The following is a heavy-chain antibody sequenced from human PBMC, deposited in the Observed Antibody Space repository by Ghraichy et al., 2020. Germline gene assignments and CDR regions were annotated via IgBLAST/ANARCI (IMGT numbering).Heavy chain of an antibody. D-gene: IGHD2-15*01. CDR1: GYSLTNYA. Sequence: ASVKVSCKASGYSLTNYAVHWVRQAPGQGLEWMGWINAGNGKIHFSQQFQGRLTLTRDTSASTAYMDLSSLTYEDTALYFCARSREVVPAADNWFDPWGQGTLVTVSS. V-gene: IGHV1-3*01. CDR3: ARSREVVPAADNWFDP. CDR2: INAGNGKI. J-gene: IGHJ5*02.